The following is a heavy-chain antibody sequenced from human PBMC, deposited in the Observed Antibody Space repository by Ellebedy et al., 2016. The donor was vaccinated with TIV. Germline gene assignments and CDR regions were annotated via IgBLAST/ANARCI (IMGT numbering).Heavy chain of an antibody. CDR3: ARDRWVAGWFDP. D-gene: IGHD2-15*01. V-gene: IGHV4-39*07. J-gene: IGHJ5*02. CDR2: IYYSGST. Sequence: SETLSLXXTVSGGSISSYYWGWIRQPPGKGLEWIGSIYYSGSTYYNPSLKSRVTISVDTSKNQFSLKLSSVTAADTAVYYCARDRWVAGWFDPWGQGTLVTVSS. CDR1: GGSISSYY.